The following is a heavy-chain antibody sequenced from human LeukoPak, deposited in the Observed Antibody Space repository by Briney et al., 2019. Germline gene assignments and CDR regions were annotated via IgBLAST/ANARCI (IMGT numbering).Heavy chain of an antibody. CDR2: IKQDGSEK. CDR1: GFTFSSYA. J-gene: IGHJ4*02. CDR3: ARDAPASYYDILAGYPPNFDY. D-gene: IGHD3-9*01. V-gene: IGHV3-7*01. Sequence: PGGSLRLSCAASGFTFSSYAMSWVRQAPGKGLEWVANIKQDGSEKYYVDSVKGRFTISRDNAKNSLYLQMNSLRAEDTAVYYCARDAPASYYDILAGYPPNFDYWGQGTLVTVSS.